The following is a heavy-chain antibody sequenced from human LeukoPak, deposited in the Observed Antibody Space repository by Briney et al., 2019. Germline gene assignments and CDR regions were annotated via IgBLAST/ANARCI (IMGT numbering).Heavy chain of an antibody. D-gene: IGHD1-26*01. CDR2: IHTSGRT. Sequence: SETLSLTCTVSGGSISSYYWNWIRQPAGKGLEWIGHIHTSGRTSYKSSLTSRVTISIDTSNNAFSLRLNSVTAADTAIYYCARDHSGSFWTFDYWGQGSLVTVSS. CDR1: GGSISSYY. CDR3: ARDHSGSFWTFDY. V-gene: IGHV4-4*07. J-gene: IGHJ4*02.